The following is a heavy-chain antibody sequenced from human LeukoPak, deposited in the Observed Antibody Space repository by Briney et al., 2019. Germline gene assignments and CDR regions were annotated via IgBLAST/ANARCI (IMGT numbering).Heavy chain of an antibody. CDR3: ARAPYYYDSSGYTYYFDY. J-gene: IGHJ4*02. V-gene: IGHV1-69*05. CDR1: GGTFSSYA. Sequence: ASVKVSCKASGGTFSSYAISWVRQAPGQGLEWMGGIIPIFGTANYAQKFQGRVTITTDEPTSTAYMELSSLRSEDTAVYYCARAPYYYDSSGYTYYFDYWGQGTLVTVSS. CDR2: IIPIFGTA. D-gene: IGHD3-22*01.